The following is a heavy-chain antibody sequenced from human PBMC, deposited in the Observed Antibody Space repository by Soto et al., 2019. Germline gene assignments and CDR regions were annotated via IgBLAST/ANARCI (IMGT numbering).Heavy chain of an antibody. V-gene: IGHV3-74*01. Sequence: GGSLRLSCAASGFNFSNHWMHWVRQRPAERLVWVSRITSDGKSKAYAESVKGLFAISRDNAKNTLYLQMNGLTAEDTAVYYCARESGDWPLNWFDPWGQGTLVTVSS. J-gene: IGHJ5*02. CDR1: GFNFSNHW. CDR3: ARESGDWPLNWFDP. D-gene: IGHD2-21*02. CDR2: ITSDGKSK.